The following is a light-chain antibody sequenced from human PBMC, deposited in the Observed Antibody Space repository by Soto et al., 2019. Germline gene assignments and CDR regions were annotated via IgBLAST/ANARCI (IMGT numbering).Light chain of an antibody. CDR3: SSYAGSSNV. CDR1: SIDVGGYNY. V-gene: IGLV2-8*01. J-gene: IGLJ1*01. Sequence: QSVVTERPSASGAPGHSVAISCTGTSIDVGGYNYVAWYQQHPGKAPKLMIYEVNKRPSGVPDRFSGSKSGNTASLTVSGLQAEDEADYYCSSYAGSSNVFGTGIKVTVL. CDR2: EVN.